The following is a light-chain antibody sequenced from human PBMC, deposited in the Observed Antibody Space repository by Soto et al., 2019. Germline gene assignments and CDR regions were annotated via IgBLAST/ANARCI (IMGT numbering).Light chain of an antibody. CDR1: SSDVGAYNY. Sequence: QSALTQPPSASGSPGQSVTISCTGTSSDVGAYNYVSWYQQYPGKAPKLMIYEVNKRPSGVPDRFSGSKSGKTASLTVSGLQHEDDADYHCTSYASSNLWVFGGGTKVTVL. V-gene: IGLV2-8*01. J-gene: IGLJ3*02. CDR3: TSYASSNLWV. CDR2: EVN.